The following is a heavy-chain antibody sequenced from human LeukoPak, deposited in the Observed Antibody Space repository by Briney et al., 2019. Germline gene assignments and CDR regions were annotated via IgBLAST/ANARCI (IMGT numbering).Heavy chain of an antibody. Sequence: SETLSLTCTVSGGSVSSGSYYWSWIRQPPGKGLEWIEYIYYSGSTNYNPSLKSRVTISVDTSKNQFSLKLSSVTAADTAVYYCARVIKGSLGYCSGGSCYPPPYFDYWGQGTLVTVSS. J-gene: IGHJ4*02. CDR2: IYYSGST. CDR3: ARVIKGSLGYCSGGSCYPPPYFDY. V-gene: IGHV4-61*01. CDR1: GGSVSSGSYY. D-gene: IGHD2-15*01.